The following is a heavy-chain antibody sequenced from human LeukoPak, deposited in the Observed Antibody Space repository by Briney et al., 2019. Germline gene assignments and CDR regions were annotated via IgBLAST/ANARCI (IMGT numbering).Heavy chain of an antibody. CDR1: GFIFSSYS. CDR2: ISSRGSSI. D-gene: IGHD2-15*01. J-gene: IGHJ6*03. Sequence: PWGSLSLSCAASGFIFSSYSMNWVRQAPGKGPEWVSYISSRGSSIYYADSVKGRFTISRDNAKNSLYLQLNSLRAEDTAVYYCARVVVSYPYYMDVWGKGTTVTVSS. V-gene: IGHV3-48*01. CDR3: ARVVVSYPYYMDV.